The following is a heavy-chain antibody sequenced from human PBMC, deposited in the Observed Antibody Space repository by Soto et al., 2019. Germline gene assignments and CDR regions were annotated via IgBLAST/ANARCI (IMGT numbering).Heavy chain of an antibody. D-gene: IGHD1-26*01. CDR2: VIPILGQA. J-gene: IGHJ4*02. Sequence: QVRLVQSGAEVKKPGSSVKISCKASGGTFSSYVISWLRQAPGQGLEWMGGVIPILGQAYYAPNLQGRVTITADDSTRTAYMELNRLTSADTAVYFCARVGGVGAPPGTDFWGQGTLVTVSS. CDR3: ARVGGVGAPPGTDF. CDR1: GGTFSSYV. V-gene: IGHV1-69*01.